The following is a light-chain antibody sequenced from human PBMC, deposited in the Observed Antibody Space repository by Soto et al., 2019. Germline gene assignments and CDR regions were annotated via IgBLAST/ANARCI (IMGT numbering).Light chain of an antibody. CDR2: GNS. CDR3: QSYDSSLSGRVV. J-gene: IGLJ2*01. CDR1: SSNIGAGYD. Sequence: QPVLTQPPSVSGAPGQRVTISCTGSSSNIGAGYDVHWYQQLPGTAPKLLIYGNSNRPSGVPDRFSGSKSGTSASLAITGLQAEDEADDYCQSYDSSLSGRVVFGGGTKVTVL. V-gene: IGLV1-40*01.